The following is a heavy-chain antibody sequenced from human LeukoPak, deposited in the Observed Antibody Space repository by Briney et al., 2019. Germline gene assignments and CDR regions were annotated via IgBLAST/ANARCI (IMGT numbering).Heavy chain of an antibody. CDR3: ARDHKDYYDSSGYYYSSAGWYFDL. CDR1: GGTFSSYA. D-gene: IGHD3-22*01. V-gene: IGHV1-18*01. Sequence: ASVKVSCKASGGTFSSYAISWVRQAPGQGLEWMGWISAYNGNTNYAQKLQGRVTMTTDTSTSTAYMELRSLRSDDTAVYYCARDHKDYYDSSGYYYSSAGWYFDLWGRGTLVTVSS. J-gene: IGHJ2*01. CDR2: ISAYNGNT.